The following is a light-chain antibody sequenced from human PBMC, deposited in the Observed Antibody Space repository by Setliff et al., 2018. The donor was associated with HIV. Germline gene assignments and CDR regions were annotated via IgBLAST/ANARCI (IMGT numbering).Light chain of an antibody. V-gene: IGLV2-14*01. CDR3: TSFTTRSTYV. CDR2: EVS. J-gene: IGLJ1*01. CDR1: SGDVATYNY. Sequence: QSALTQPASVSGSPGQSITITCTGTSGDVATYNYVSWYQQQSSKAPKLIIYEVSNRPSGVSNRFSGSKSGNTASLTISGLQAEDEADYYCTSFTTRSTYVVGTGTKVTVL.